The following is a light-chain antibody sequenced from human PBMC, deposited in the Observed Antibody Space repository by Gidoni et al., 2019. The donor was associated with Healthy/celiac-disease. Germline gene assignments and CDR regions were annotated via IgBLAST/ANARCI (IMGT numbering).Light chain of an antibody. CDR1: QSVSS. V-gene: IGKV3-15*01. J-gene: IGKJ1*01. Sequence: EIVMTQSPATLSVSPGERATLSCRASQSVSSSSSMVHPPRATGIPARFSGSGSGTEFTLTISSLQSEDFAVYYCQQYNNWPRTFXXXTKVEIK. CDR3: QQYNNWPRT. CDR2: VHP.